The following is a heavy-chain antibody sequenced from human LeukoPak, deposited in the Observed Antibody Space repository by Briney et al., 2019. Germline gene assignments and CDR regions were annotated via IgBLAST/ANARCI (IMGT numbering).Heavy chain of an antibody. V-gene: IGHV1-69*13. CDR1: GYTFTSYY. J-gene: IGHJ6*02. D-gene: IGHD3-3*01. CDR2: IIPIFGTA. Sequence: SVKVSCKASGYTFTSYYMHWVRQAPGQGLEWMGGIIPIFGTANYAQKFQGRVTITADESTSTAYMELSSLRSEDTAVYYCARDTGRSITIFGVVIFGMDVWGQGTTVTVSS. CDR3: ARDTGRSITIFGVVIFGMDV.